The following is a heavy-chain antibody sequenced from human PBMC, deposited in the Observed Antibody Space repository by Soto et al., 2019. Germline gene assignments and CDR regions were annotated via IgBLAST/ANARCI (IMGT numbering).Heavy chain of an antibody. D-gene: IGHD3-10*01. V-gene: IGHV1-18*04. CDR1: GYTFTSYG. CDR3: ARGPNLSSYGSGSYYKGFDY. CDR2: ISAYNGNT. J-gene: IGHJ4*02. Sequence: QVQLVQSGAEVKKPGASVKVSCKASGYTFTSYGISWVRQAPGQGLEWMGWISAYNGNTNYAQKLQGRVTMTTDTSTSTAYMELRSLRSDDTAVYYCARGPNLSSYGSGSYYKGFDYWGQGTLVTVSS.